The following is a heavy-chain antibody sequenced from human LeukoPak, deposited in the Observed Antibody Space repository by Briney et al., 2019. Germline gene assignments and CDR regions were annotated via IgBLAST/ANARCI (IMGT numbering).Heavy chain of an antibody. CDR3: AKDKYNFWSGSNYYYMDV. J-gene: IGHJ6*03. CDR2: ISGGAGST. V-gene: IGHV3-23*01. D-gene: IGHD3-3*01. CDR1: GFTFSSYS. Sequence: GGSLRLSCAASGFTFSSYSMNWVRQAPGKGLECVSVISGGAGSTYYADSVKGRFTISRDNSKNTLYLQMNSLRAEDTAVYYCAKDKYNFWSGSNYYYMDVWGKGTTVTVSS.